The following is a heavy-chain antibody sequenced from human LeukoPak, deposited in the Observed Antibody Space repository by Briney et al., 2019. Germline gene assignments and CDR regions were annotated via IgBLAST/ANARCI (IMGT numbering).Heavy chain of an antibody. J-gene: IGHJ4*02. D-gene: IGHD6-13*01. CDR1: GFTFSSYW. CDR2: INSDGSST. V-gene: IGHV3-74*01. Sequence: GGSLSLSCAASGFTFSSYWMHWVRQAPAKGLVWVSRINSDGSSTNYADSVKGRFTISRDNAKNTLYLQMNSLRADDTAVYYCARDPSSWNGFFDSWGQGTLVTVSS. CDR3: ARDPSSWNGFFDS.